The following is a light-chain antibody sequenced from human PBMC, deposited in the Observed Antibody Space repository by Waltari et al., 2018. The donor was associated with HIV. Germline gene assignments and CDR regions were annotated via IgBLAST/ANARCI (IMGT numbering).Light chain of an antibody. J-gene: IGLJ2*01. CDR1: KSNIGAGYE. CDR2: GTT. Sequence: QSVLTQPPSVSGDPGQRVTISCTGSKSNIGAGYEVHWYQQVPGTAPKFLIYGTTIRASGVPDRFSGSKSGASASRSISGLQAEDEAEYHCQSYDSSLTTTVFGGGTKLTVL. CDR3: QSYDSSLTTTV. V-gene: IGLV1-40*01.